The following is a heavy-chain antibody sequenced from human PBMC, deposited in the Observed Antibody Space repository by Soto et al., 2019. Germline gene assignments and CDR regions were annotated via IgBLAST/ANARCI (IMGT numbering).Heavy chain of an antibody. Sequence: EVQLVESGGGLVQPGGSLRLSCAASGFTFSSYSMNWVRQAPGKGLEWVSYISSSSSTIYYADSVKGRFTISRDNAKNSLYLQMNSLRDEDTAVYYCARVRSCSGGSCYLPPHLFDPWGQGTLVTVSS. D-gene: IGHD2-15*01. CDR2: ISSSSSTI. CDR1: GFTFSSYS. V-gene: IGHV3-48*02. CDR3: ARVRSCSGGSCYLPPHLFDP. J-gene: IGHJ5*02.